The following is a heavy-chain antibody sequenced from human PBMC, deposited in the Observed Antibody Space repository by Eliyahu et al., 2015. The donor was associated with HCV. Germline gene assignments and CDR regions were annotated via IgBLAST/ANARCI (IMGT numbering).Heavy chain of an antibody. CDR3: ARDPDY. J-gene: IGHJ4*02. CDR2: IKQXGSEI. CDR1: GFTFSSYW. Sequence: EVQVVEXGXGLVQPGGSLRLSCAASGFTFSSYWMNWVRQAPGKGLEWVASIKQXGSEIYYVDSVKGRFTISRDNAKNSLFLQMNSLRAEDTAVYYCARDPDYWGQGTPVTVSS. V-gene: IGHV3-7*03.